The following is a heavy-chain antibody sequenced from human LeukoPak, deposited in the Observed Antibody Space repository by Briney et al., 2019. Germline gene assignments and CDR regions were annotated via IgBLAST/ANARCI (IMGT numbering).Heavy chain of an antibody. CDR3: ARAQRVVVVAASNWFDP. CDR2: INHSGST. J-gene: IGHJ5*02. CDR1: GGSFSGYY. D-gene: IGHD2-15*01. V-gene: IGHV4-34*01. Sequence: SETLSLTCAVYGGSFSGYYWSWIRQPPGKGLEWVGEINHSGSTKYNPSLKSRVTISVDTSKNQCSLKLSSVTAADTAVYYCARAQRVVVVAASNWFDPWGQGTLVTVSS.